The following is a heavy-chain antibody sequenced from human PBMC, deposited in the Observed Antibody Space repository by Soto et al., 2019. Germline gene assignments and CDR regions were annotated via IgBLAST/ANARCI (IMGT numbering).Heavy chain of an antibody. CDR3: ARRTPYCSGGSCYHETDAFDI. CDR2: ISYDGSNK. Sequence: QVQLVESGGGVVQPGRSLRLSCAASGFTFSSYAMHWVRQAPGKGREWVAVISYDGSNKYYADSVKGRFTISRDNSKNTLYLQMNSLSPEDTAVYYCARRTPYCSGGSCYHETDAFDIWGQGTMVTVSS. J-gene: IGHJ3*02. D-gene: IGHD2-15*01. V-gene: IGHV3-30-3*01. CDR1: GFTFSSYA.